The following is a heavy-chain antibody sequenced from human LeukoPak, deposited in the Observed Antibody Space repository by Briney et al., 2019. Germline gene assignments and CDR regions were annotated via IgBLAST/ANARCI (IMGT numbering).Heavy chain of an antibody. Sequence: GGSLRLSCAASGFTFNNYWMSWVRQAPGKGLEWVASVKQDGFEKNYVDSVKGRFTISRDDAKNSLFVQMNSLRVEDTAIYYCARTSAIFYSGLGTYSYFYMDVWGKGTTVAISS. V-gene: IGHV3-7*01. D-gene: IGHD3-10*01. CDR3: ARTSAIFYSGLGTYSYFYMDV. CDR1: GFTFNNYW. J-gene: IGHJ6*03. CDR2: VKQDGFEK.